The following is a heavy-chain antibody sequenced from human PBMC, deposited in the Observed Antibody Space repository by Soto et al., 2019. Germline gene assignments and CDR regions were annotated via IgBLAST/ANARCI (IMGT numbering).Heavy chain of an antibody. CDR3: ARGEPDISYYRYGIDV. D-gene: IGHD4-17*01. CDR2: IYPGDSDT. V-gene: IGHV5-51*01. J-gene: IGHJ6*02. Sequence: GEALKISGKGSGYSFTSYWIGCVRQMPGKGLEWMGIIYPGDSDTRYSPSFQGQVTISADKSISTAYLQWSSLKASDTAMYYCARGEPDISYYRYGIDVWGQGTTVTVSS. CDR1: GYSFTSYW.